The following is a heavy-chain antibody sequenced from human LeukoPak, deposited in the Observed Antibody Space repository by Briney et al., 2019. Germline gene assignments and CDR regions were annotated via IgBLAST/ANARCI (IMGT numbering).Heavy chain of an antibody. CDR3: ARDAALILRYFDWLSPPYAFDI. CDR1: GYTFTGYY. Sequence: GAXVRVSCKASGYTFTGYYKHWVRQAPGQGGDRMGGMNPKSGGTNYIQKFQGWVSMTRDTSISTAFMELSRLRSDDTAVYYCARDAALILRYFDWLSPPYAFDIWGQGTMVTVSS. CDR2: MNPKSGGT. V-gene: IGHV1-2*04. D-gene: IGHD3-9*01. J-gene: IGHJ3*02.